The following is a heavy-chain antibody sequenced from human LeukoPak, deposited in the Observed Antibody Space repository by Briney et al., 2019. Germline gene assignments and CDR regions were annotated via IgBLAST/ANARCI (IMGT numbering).Heavy chain of an antibody. J-gene: IGHJ3*02. Sequence: PSETLSLTCTVSGGSISSGGYYWSWIRQHPGKGLEWIGYIYYSGSTYYNPSLKSRVTISVDTSKNQFSLKLSSVTAADTAVYYCASEEYYYDSSGYYSGAFDIWGQGTMVTVSS. CDR2: IYYSGST. V-gene: IGHV4-31*03. CDR3: ASEEYYYDSSGYYSGAFDI. D-gene: IGHD3-22*01. CDR1: GGSISSGGYY.